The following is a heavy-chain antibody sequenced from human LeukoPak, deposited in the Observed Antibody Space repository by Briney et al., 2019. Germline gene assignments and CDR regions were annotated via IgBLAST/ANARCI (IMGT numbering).Heavy chain of an antibody. CDR2: INPIGGTT. CDR1: GYTFTNYY. CDR3: ATAFYYGSGSPRWFDP. Sequence: ASVKVSCKASGYTFTNYYIHWVRQAPGQGLEWMGIINPIGGTTDYPQKFQGRVTMTEDTSTDTAYMELSSLRSEDTAVYYCATAFYYGSGSPRWFDPWGQGTLVTVSS. V-gene: IGHV1-46*01. J-gene: IGHJ5*02. D-gene: IGHD3-10*01.